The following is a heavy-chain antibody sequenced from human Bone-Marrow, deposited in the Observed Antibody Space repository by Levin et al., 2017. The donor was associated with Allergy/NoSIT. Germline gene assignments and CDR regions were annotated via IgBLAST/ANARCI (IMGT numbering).Heavy chain of an antibody. V-gene: IGHV3-74*01. J-gene: IGHJ5*02. CDR1: GFTFSNYW. D-gene: IGHD2-2*01. Sequence: GGSLRLSCAASGFTFSNYWMHWVRQAPGKGLVWVSHINSDGSNTNYAYSVKGRFTISRDNAKNTLYLQMNSLRDEDTAVYYCARGGCSSTSWLDNWGQGTLVTVSP. CDR3: ARGGCSSTSWLDN. CDR2: INSDGSNT.